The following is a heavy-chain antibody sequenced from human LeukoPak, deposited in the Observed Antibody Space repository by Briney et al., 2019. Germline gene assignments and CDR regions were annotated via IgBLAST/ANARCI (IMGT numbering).Heavy chain of an antibody. V-gene: IGHV3-7*01. J-gene: IGHJ4*02. Sequence: GGSLRLSCAASGFTFSSYWMSWVRQAPGKGLEWVANIKQDGSDKYYVDSVKGRFTISRDNSKNTVYLQMNSLRVEDTAVYFCAREYYSGNYYVFDYWGQGTLVTVSS. CDR2: IKQDGSDK. D-gene: IGHD1-26*01. CDR3: AREYYSGNYYVFDY. CDR1: GFTFSSYW.